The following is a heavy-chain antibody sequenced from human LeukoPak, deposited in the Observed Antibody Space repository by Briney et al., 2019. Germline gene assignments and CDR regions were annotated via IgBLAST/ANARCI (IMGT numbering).Heavy chain of an antibody. CDR3: ARDFRVLGTDSSGYSDAFDI. J-gene: IGHJ3*02. CDR2: IYYSGST. CDR1: GCSISSSSYY. Sequence: PSETLSLTCTVSGCSISSSSYYWGWMRQPPGKGLVWIGNIYYSGSTYYYPSLKSRVTISVDTSKKQFYLKLSSVTAADTSVYYCARDFRVLGTDSSGYSDAFDIWGQGTMVTVSS. D-gene: IGHD3-22*01. V-gene: IGHV4-39*07.